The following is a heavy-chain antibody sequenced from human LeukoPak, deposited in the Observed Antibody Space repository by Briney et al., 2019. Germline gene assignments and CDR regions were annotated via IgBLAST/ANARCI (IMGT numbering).Heavy chain of an antibody. J-gene: IGHJ4*02. V-gene: IGHV3-11*04. Sequence: PGGSLRLSCAASGFTFSDYYMNWVRQAPGKGLEWVSYISSSSSTIYYADSVKGRFTISRDNAKNSLYLQMNSLRAEDTAVYYCARGMTTVAHWGQGTLVTVSS. CDR3: ARGMTTVAH. D-gene: IGHD4-23*01. CDR2: ISSSSSTI. CDR1: GFTFSDYY.